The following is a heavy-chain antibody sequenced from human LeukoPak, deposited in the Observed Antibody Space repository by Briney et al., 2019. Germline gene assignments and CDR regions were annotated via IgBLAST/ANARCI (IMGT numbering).Heavy chain of an antibody. V-gene: IGHV1-18*01. CDR1: GYTFTSYG. CDR3: ARDHPTYGDYYYYYMDL. Sequence: ASVKVSCKASGYTFTSYGISWVRQAPGQGLEWTGWISAYNGNTNYAQKLQGRVTMTTDTSTSTAYMELRSLRSDDTAVYYCARDHPTYGDYYYYYMDLWGKGTTVTVSS. J-gene: IGHJ6*03. D-gene: IGHD4-17*01. CDR2: ISAYNGNT.